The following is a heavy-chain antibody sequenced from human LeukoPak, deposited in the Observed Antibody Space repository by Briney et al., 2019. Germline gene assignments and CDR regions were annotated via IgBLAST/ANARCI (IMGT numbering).Heavy chain of an antibody. CDR3: ARVNPGPMFGFGGGFDY. J-gene: IGHJ4*02. Sequence: SQTLSLTCTVSGGSISSGGYYWSWIRQHPGKDLEWIGYIYYSGSTYYNPSLKSRVTISVDTSKNQFSLKLSSVTAADTAVYYCARVNPGPMFGFGGGFDYWGQGTLVTVSS. CDR1: GGSISSGGYY. V-gene: IGHV4-31*03. D-gene: IGHD3-16*01. CDR2: IYYSGST.